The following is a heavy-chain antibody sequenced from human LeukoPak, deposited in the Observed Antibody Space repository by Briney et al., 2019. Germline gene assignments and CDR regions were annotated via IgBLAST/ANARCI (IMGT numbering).Heavy chain of an antibody. V-gene: IGHV1-18*01. J-gene: IGHJ6*02. CDR3: ARDKTIFGVVTLYYYGMDV. CDR1: GYTFTSYG. D-gene: IGHD3-3*01. Sequence: GASVKVSCKASGYTFTSYGISWVRQAPGQGLEWMGWISAYNGNTNYAQKLQGRVTMTTDTSTSTAYMELRSLRSDDTAVYYCARDKTIFGVVTLYYYGMDVWGQGTTVTVSS. CDR2: ISAYNGNT.